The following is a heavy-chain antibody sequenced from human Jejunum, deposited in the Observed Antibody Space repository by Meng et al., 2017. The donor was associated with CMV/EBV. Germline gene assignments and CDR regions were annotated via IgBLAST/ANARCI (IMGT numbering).Heavy chain of an antibody. V-gene: IGHV3-9*01. CDR1: TIDNQA. Sequence: TIDNQAMHWVRQAPGKGLEWVSGISWNSANIGYADSVKGRFTTSRDNAKNSLYLQMDSLRPEDTALYYCVKAVDYGDYIALRFDYWGPGTLVTVSS. D-gene: IGHD4-17*01. J-gene: IGHJ4*02. CDR3: VKAVDYGDYIALRFDY. CDR2: ISWNSANI.